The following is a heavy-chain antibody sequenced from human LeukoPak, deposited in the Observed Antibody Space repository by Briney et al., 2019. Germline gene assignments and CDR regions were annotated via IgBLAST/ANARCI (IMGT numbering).Heavy chain of an antibody. CDR2: ISYDGSNK. D-gene: IGHD3-16*01. CDR3: ARVFFGPDY. Sequence: GRSLRLSCAASGFSFSSYAMQWVRQAAGKGLEWVAVISYDGSNKYYADSVKGRFTISRDNSKNTLYLQMNSLRAEDTAVYYCARVFFGPDYWGQGTLVIVRS. V-gene: IGHV3-30*01. CDR1: GFSFSSYA. J-gene: IGHJ4*02.